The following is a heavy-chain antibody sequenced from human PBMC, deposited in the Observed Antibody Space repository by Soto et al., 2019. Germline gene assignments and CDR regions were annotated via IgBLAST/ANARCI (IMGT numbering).Heavy chain of an antibody. J-gene: IGHJ3*02. D-gene: IGHD5-12*01. CDR1: AGSISSYY. CDR3: GGDYIVATKHGDDAFDI. V-gene: IGHV4-4*07. CDR2: IYTSGST. Sequence: SETLSLTCTVSAGSISSYYWSWIRQPAGTGLGWIGRIYTSGSTNSNPSRKSRGTMSVDTSKNKFSLKLSSVTAADTAVYYCGGDYIVATKHGDDAFDIWGQGTMVTVSS.